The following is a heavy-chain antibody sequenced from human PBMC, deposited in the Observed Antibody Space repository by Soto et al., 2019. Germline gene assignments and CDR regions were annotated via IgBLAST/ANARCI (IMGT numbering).Heavy chain of an antibody. D-gene: IGHD1-1*01. CDR3: ARGRYGDY. J-gene: IGHJ4*02. CDR1: GYTFTSYG. Sequence: QVHLVQSGAEVKKPGASVKVSCKASGYTFTSYGITWVRQAPGQGLEWMGWISAQNGNTDYAQKLQGIVIVTRDTSTSTAYMELRSLRSDDTAVYYCARGRYGDYWGQGALVTVSS. CDR2: ISAQNGNT. V-gene: IGHV1-18*01.